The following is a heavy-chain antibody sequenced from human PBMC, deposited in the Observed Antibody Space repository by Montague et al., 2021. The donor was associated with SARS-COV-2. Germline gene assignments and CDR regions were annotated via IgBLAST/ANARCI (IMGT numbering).Heavy chain of an antibody. V-gene: IGHV4-34*01. CDR2: INHSGST. Sequence: SETLSLTCAVSGGSFSTYYWSWIRQPPGEGLEWVWVINHSGSTNSNPSLKSQVTISVDTSTNQFSLKLSPVTATDTAVYYCARARGVNLIFGADYYYGMDVWGQGTTVTVSS. CDR3: ARARGVNLIFGADYYYGMDV. D-gene: IGHD3-16*01. CDR1: GGSFSTYY. J-gene: IGHJ6*02.